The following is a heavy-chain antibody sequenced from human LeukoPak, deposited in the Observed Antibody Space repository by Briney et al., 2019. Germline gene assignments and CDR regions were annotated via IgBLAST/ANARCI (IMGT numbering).Heavy chain of an antibody. CDR3: ARESWDCSGGSCYTWI. V-gene: IGHV4-61*02. CDR2: IYTSGST. D-gene: IGHD2-15*01. CDR1: GGSISSGSYY. Sequence: SQTLSLTCTVSGGSISSGSYYWSWIRRPAGKGLEWIGRIYTSGSTNYNPSLKSRVTISVDTSKNQFSLKLSSVTAADTAVYYCARESWDCSGGSCYTWIWGQGTLVTVSS. J-gene: IGHJ4*02.